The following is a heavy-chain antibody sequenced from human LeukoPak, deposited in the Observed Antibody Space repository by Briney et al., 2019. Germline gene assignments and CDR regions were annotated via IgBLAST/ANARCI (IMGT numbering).Heavy chain of an antibody. Sequence: ASGKVSCKASGYTFTNYDVIWVRQAPGQGLEWMGRTHSHNGNTNYAQKFQGRVTMTTDTFTRTAYMELMSLRSDDTAVYYCARVISGPTYFDYWGQGTLVTVSS. D-gene: IGHD1-7*01. CDR2: THSHNGNT. J-gene: IGHJ4*02. V-gene: IGHV1-18*01. CDR3: ARVISGPTYFDY. CDR1: GYTFTNYD.